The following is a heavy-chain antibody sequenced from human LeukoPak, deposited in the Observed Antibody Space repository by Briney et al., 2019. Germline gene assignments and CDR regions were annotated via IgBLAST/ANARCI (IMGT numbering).Heavy chain of an antibody. CDR2: IYYSGST. CDR1: GGSISSYY. J-gene: IGHJ4*02. Sequence: KPSETLSLTCTVSGGSISSYYWSWIRQPPGKGLEWIGYIYYSGSTNYNPSLKSRVTISVDTSKNQFSLKLSSVTAADTAVYYCARDSGDYVLGVGWSSLPKFDYWGQGTLVTVFS. D-gene: IGHD4-17*01. V-gene: IGHV4-59*01. CDR3: ARDSGDYVLGVGWSSLPKFDY.